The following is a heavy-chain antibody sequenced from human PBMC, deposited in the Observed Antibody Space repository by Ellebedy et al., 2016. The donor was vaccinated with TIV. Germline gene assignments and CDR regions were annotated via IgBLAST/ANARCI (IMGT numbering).Heavy chain of an antibody. D-gene: IGHD6-19*01. CDR3: AVIAVATDY. J-gene: IGHJ4*02. CDR1: GFTFSKYA. CDR2: IRYDGSNR. V-gene: IGHV3-30*02. Sequence: GESLKISCAASGFTFSKYAMHWVRQAPGKGLEWVAFIRYDGSNRDYADSVKGRFTISRDNSKNTLYLQMNSLRTEDTAVYYCAVIAVATDYWGQGTLVTVSS.